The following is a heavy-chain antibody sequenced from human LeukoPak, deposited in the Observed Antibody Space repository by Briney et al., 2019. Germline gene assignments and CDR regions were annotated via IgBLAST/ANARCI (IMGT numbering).Heavy chain of an antibody. D-gene: IGHD2-2*01. CDR3: ARGIVVGRNWFDP. CDR2: INSDGSST. J-gene: IGHJ5*02. Sequence: QTGGSLRLSCAASGFTFSSYWMHWVRQAPGKGLVWVSRINSDGSSTSYADSVKGRFTISRDNAKNTLYLQMNSLRAEDTAVYYCARGIVVGRNWFDPWGQGTLVTVSS. V-gene: IGHV3-74*01. CDR1: GFTFSSYW.